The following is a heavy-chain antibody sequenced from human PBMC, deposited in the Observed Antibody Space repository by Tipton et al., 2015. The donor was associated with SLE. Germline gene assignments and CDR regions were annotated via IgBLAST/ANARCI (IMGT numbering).Heavy chain of an antibody. CDR1: GFTFDDYA. CDR2: ISWNSGTI. D-gene: IGHD3-16*01. V-gene: IGHV3-9*01. CDR3: VKDGAGEMFYSYYGMDV. Sequence: SLRLSCAASGFTFDDYAMHWVRQAPGKGLEWVSGISWNSGTIVYGDAVKGRVTISRDNAKNSLDLQLTSLRTEDTALYYCVKDGAGEMFYSYYGMDVWGQGTTVTVSS. J-gene: IGHJ6*02.